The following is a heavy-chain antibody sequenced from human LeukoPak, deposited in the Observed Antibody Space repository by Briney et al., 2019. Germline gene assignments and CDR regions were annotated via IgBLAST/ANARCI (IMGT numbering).Heavy chain of an antibody. Sequence: GGSLRLSCAASGFTFSNYWMHWVRQAPGKGLVWVSRINSAGSSTSYADSVKGRFTISRDNAKNTLYLQMNSLRAEDTAVYYCAVPPPPGFSYGENLFDYWGQGTLVTVPS. CDR2: INSAGSST. V-gene: IGHV3-74*01. J-gene: IGHJ4*02. CDR1: GFTFSNYW. D-gene: IGHD5-18*01. CDR3: AVPPPPGFSYGENLFDY.